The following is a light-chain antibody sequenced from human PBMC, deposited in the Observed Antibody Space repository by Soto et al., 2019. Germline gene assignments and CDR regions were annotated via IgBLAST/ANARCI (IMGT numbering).Light chain of an antibody. CDR3: QQYGTSPRT. CDR2: DVS. J-gene: IGKJ1*01. CDR1: QSLDTY. V-gene: IGKV3-11*01. Sequence: EIVLTQSPATLSLSPGERATLSFRASQSLDTYLAWYQQKPGQAPRLLIHDVSNRATGIPARFSGGGSGTDFTLTISSLEPEDFAVYYCQQYGTSPRTFGQGTKVDIK.